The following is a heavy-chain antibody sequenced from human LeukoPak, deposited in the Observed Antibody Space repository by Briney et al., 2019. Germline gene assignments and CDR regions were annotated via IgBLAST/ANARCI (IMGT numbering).Heavy chain of an antibody. CDR1: GNSFTSYW. V-gene: IGHV5-51*01. Sequence: GESLKISCKGSGNSFTSYWSGWVRHMASKGLELRGIIYPGDSNTRYSPSLQGHVTLSDDKSISTAYLRWSILNASVTAMYYCARSEQQLNNFDYWGQGTMVTVSS. CDR3: ARSEQQLNNFDY. J-gene: IGHJ4*02. D-gene: IGHD6-13*01. CDR2: IYPGDSNT.